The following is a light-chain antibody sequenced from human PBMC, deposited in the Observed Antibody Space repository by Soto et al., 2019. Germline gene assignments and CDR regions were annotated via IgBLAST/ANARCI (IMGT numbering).Light chain of an antibody. CDR2: GAS. CDR3: QQYNSYS. CDR1: QSVSSSY. Sequence: EIVLTQSPGTLSLSPGERATLSCRASQSVSSSYLAWYQQKPGQAPRLLIYGASSRATGIPDRFSGSGSGTDFTLTISRLEPDDFATYYCQQYNSYSFGQGTKVEIK. V-gene: IGKV3-20*01. J-gene: IGKJ1*01.